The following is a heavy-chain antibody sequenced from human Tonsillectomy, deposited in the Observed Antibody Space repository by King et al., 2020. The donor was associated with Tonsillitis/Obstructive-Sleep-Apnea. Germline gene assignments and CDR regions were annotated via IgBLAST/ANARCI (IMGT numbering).Heavy chain of an antibody. D-gene: IGHD2-15*01. CDR2: ISYDGNDK. V-gene: IGHV3-30*01. CDR1: GFTLRSYA. Sequence: VQLVESGGGVVQPGRSLRLSCVASGFTLRSYAMHWVRQAPGKGLEWVAVISYDGNDKYYAESVKDRITISRDTSKNTLFLELNSLRAEDSAVYFCARDSRAGDCAYSVVWGAFDIWGQGTVVAVSS. J-gene: IGHJ3*02. CDR3: ARDSRAGDCAYSVVWGAFDI.